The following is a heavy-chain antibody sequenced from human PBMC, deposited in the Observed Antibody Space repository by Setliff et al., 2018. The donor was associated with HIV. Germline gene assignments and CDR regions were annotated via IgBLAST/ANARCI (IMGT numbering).Heavy chain of an antibody. J-gene: IGHJ4*02. V-gene: IGHV3-74*01. Sequence: GSLRLSCAASGFTFSSYWMHWVRQAPGKGLVWVFGMNTDGSSTRYADSVKGRFTISRDNSKNTLYLQMNSLRAEDTAVYYCAKFFGGYGDYMGFDYWGQGTLVTVSS. CDR2: MNTDGSST. CDR3: AKFFGGYGDYMGFDY. CDR1: GFTFSSYW. D-gene: IGHD4-17*01.